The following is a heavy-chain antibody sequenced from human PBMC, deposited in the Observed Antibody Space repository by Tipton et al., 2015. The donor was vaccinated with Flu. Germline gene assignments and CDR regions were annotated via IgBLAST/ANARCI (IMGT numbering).Heavy chain of an antibody. CDR1: GFTVSSNY. V-gene: IGHV3-66*01. CDR3: ASSVSYGPGAFDI. CDR2: IYSGGST. Sequence: SLRLSCAASGFTVSSNYMSWVRQAPGKGLEWVSVIYSGGSTYYADSVKGRFTISRDNSKNTLYLQMNSLRAEDTAVYYCASSVSYGPGAFDIWGQGTMVTVSS. D-gene: IGHD5-18*01. J-gene: IGHJ3*02.